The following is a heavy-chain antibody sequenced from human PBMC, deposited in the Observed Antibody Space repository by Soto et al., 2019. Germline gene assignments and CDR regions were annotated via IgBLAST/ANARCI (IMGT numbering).Heavy chain of an antibody. D-gene: IGHD3-10*01. V-gene: IGHV3-11*05. Sequence: QVQLVESGGGLVKPGGSLRLSCAAPGFTFSDYYMSWIRQAPGKGLEWVSYINSSSSYTNYADSVKGRFTISRDNAKNSLYLQMNSLRAEDTAVYYCARVFDGRGSGARRYFDLWGRGTLVTVSS. J-gene: IGHJ2*01. CDR3: ARVFDGRGSGARRYFDL. CDR2: INSSSSYT. CDR1: GFTFSDYY.